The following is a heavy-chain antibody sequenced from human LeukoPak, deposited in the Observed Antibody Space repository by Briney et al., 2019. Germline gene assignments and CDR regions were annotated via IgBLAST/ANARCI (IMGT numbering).Heavy chain of an antibody. V-gene: IGHV3-48*03. CDR1: GFTFSSYS. Sequence: GSLTLTCAASGFTFSSYSMKWFRQAPGKERVWLICINNNGSSIYYKDSVKGRFTISRDTAKNHVYLKMITLSAADTAFYYCARGAENIGASTGAAGYFDYWGQGTLVTVSS. D-gene: IGHD2-8*02. CDR3: ARGAENIGASTGAAGYFDY. J-gene: IGHJ4*02. CDR2: INNNGSSI.